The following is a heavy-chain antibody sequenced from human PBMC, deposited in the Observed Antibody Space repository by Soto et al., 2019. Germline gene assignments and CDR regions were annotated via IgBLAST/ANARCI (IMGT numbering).Heavy chain of an antibody. D-gene: IGHD6-19*01. CDR2: IYYSGST. CDR1: GGSISSYY. Sequence: QVQLQESGPGLVKPSETLSLTCTVSGGSISSYYWSWIRQPPGKGLEWLGYIYYSGSTNYNTSLKSRVTISVDTSKNQFSLKLSSVTAADTAVYYCARLYFSSGWYGYWYFDLWGRGTLVTVSS. J-gene: IGHJ2*01. V-gene: IGHV4-59*08. CDR3: ARLYFSSGWYGYWYFDL.